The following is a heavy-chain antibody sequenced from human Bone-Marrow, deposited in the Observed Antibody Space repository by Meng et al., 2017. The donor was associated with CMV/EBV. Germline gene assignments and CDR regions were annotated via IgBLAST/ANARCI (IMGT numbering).Heavy chain of an antibody. CDR2: IYPGDSDI. CDR1: GYRFSSYW. J-gene: IGHJ4*02. V-gene: IGHV5-51*01. CDR3: ARQLWGFTYANKY. D-gene: IGHD5-18*01. Sequence: GGSLRLSCEGSGYRFSSYWVAWVRQMPGKGLEWMGSIYPGDSDIRYSPSFQGKVTISADKSTSIAYLQWNSLKASDTGTYYCARQLWGFTYANKYWGQGTLVTVSS.